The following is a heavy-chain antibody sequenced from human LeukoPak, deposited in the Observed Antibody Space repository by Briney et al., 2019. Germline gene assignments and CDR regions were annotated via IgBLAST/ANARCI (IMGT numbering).Heavy chain of an antibody. CDR2: IKQDGGEK. V-gene: IGHV3-7*05. J-gene: IGHJ6*02. CDR1: GFSISNHQ. Sequence: GGSLRLSCVGSGFSISNHQMNWVRQAPGKGLEWVAKIKQDGGEKHYMDSVKGRFTISRDNAKNSLFLQMTSLRVEDTAVYYCARAPTSGYDTTYFYAMDVWGQGTTVTVSS. CDR3: ARAPTSGYDTTYFYAMDV. D-gene: IGHD5-12*01.